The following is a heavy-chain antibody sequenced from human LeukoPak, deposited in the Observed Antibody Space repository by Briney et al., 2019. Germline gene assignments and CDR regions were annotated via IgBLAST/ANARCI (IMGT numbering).Heavy chain of an antibody. CDR2: ISGSGGST. Sequence: GGSLRLSCAASGFTFSSYAMSWVRQAPGKGLEWVSAISGSGGSTYYADSVKGRFTISRDNSKNTLYLQMNSLRAEDTAVYYCASLQLRYFDQEVDYWGQGTLVTVSS. J-gene: IGHJ4*02. CDR1: GFTFSSYA. CDR3: ASLQLRYFDQEVDY. V-gene: IGHV3-23*01. D-gene: IGHD3-9*01.